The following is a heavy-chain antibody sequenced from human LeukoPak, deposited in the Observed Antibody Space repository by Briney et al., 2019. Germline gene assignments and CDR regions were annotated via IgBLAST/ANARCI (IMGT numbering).Heavy chain of an antibody. D-gene: IGHD4-23*01. CDR3: ARDSWYGGNSRGVDY. V-gene: IGHV4-4*07. CDR2: IYTSGST. CDR1: GGSISSYY. Sequence: PSETLSLTCTVSGGSISSYYWSWIRQPAGKGLEWIGRIYTSGSTNYNPSLKSRVTISVDTSKNQFSLKLSSVTAADTAVYYCARDSWYGGNSRGVDYWGQGTLVTVSS. J-gene: IGHJ4*02.